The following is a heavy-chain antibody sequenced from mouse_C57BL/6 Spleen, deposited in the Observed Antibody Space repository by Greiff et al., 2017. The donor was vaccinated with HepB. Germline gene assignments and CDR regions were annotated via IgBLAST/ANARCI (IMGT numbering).Heavy chain of an antibody. CDR3: ARPGYGSSYGYFDV. CDR2: ISSGSSTI. CDR1: GFTFSDYG. V-gene: IGHV5-17*01. Sequence: VQLKESGGGLVKPGGSLKLSCAASGFTFSDYGMHWVRQAPEKGLEWVAYISSGSSTIYYADTVKGRFTISRDNAKNTLFLQMTSLRSEDTAMYYCARPGYGSSYGYFDVWGTGTTVTVSS. D-gene: IGHD1-1*01. J-gene: IGHJ1*03.